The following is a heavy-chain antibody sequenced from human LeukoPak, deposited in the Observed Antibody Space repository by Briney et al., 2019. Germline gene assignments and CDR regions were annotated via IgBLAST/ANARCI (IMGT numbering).Heavy chain of an antibody. J-gene: IGHJ3*02. D-gene: IGHD1-26*01. V-gene: IGHV4-39*02. CDR2: IYYSGNT. Sequence: SETLSLTCTVSGVSISSSNSYWGWIRQPPGKGLEWIGSIYYSGNTYYNASLKSQGSISIDTSKNQFSLRLTSVTAADTAVYYCARDPASGRYSDIWGQGALVTVSS. CDR3: ARDPASGRYSDI. CDR1: GVSISSSNSY.